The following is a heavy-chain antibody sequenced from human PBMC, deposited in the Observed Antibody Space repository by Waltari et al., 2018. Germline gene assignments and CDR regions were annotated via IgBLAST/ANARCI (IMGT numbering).Heavy chain of an antibody. CDR3: ARGFRRTVTGVFGAFDI. D-gene: IGHD4-17*01. J-gene: IGHJ3*02. CDR1: GYTFTSYD. CDR2: MNPNIVNT. V-gene: IGHV1-8*03. Sequence: QVQLVQSGAEVKKPGASVKVSCKASGYTFTSYDINWVRQATGQGLEWMGWMNPNIVNTGYEQKFQGRVTITRNTSISTAYMELSSLRSEDTAVYYCARGFRRTVTGVFGAFDIWGQGTMVTVSS.